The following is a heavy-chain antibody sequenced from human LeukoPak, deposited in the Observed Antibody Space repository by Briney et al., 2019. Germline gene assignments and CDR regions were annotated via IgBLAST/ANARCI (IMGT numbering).Heavy chain of an antibody. J-gene: IGHJ4*02. Sequence: GGSLRLSCAASGFTFSSYAMSWVRQAPGKGLEWVSAISGSGGSTYYADSVKGRFTISRDNPKNTVYLQMNSLRAEDTAVYYCAKAGGETTVTTKYAYDYWGQGTLVTVSS. CDR3: AKAGGETTVTTKYAYDY. V-gene: IGHV3-23*01. D-gene: IGHD4-17*01. CDR1: GFTFSSYA. CDR2: ISGSGGST.